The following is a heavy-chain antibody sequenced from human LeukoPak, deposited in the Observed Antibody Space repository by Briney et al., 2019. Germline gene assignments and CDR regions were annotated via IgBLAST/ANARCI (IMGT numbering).Heavy chain of an antibody. CDR3: AKDEYSGSWYFDVLESFLVSY. V-gene: IGHV3-48*01. J-gene: IGHJ4*02. CDR2: ISSSSSTI. CDR1: GFTFSSYS. D-gene: IGHD6-13*01. Sequence: GGSLRLSCAASGFTFSSYSMNWVRQAPGKGLEWVSYISSSSSTIYYADSVKGRFTISRDNAKNSLYLRMNSLRAEDTAVYYCAKDEYSGSWYFDVLESFLVSYWGQGTLVTVSS.